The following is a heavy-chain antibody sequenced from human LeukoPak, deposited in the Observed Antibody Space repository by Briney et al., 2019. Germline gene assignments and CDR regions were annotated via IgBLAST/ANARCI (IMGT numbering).Heavy chain of an antibody. D-gene: IGHD6-19*01. CDR2: ISSSGYST. V-gene: IGHV3-23*01. CDR3: AKTTYASNSSGWYNHFDY. Sequence: GGSLRLSCAASGFTFSSYAMTWVCQAPGKGLEWVSTISSSGYSTYYADSVKGRFTISRDNSKNTLYLQLNSLRAEDTTVYYCAKTTYASNSSGWYNHFDYWGQGTLVTVSS. CDR1: GFTFSSYA. J-gene: IGHJ4*02.